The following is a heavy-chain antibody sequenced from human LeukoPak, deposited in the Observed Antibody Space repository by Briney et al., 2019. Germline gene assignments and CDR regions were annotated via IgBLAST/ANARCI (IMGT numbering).Heavy chain of an antibody. CDR1: GGSISSYY. CDR3: ARVSRGRSGPYNWFDP. V-gene: IGHV4-59*01. D-gene: IGHD2-15*01. Sequence: PSETLSLTCTVSGGSISSYYWSWIRQPPGKGLEWIGYIYYSGGTNYNPSLKSRVTISVDTSKNQFSLKLSSVTAADTAVYYCARVSRGRSGPYNWFDPWGQGTLVTVSS. J-gene: IGHJ5*02. CDR2: IYYSGGT.